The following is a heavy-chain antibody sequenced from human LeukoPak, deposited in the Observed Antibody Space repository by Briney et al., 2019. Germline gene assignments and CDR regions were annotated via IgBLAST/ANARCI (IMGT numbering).Heavy chain of an antibody. V-gene: IGHV4-30-4*01. CDR1: GGSISSGDYH. D-gene: IGHD3-22*01. CDR2: IYYSGST. CDR3: ARDSPIYDSSGEHNWFDP. Sequence: SQTLSLTCTVSGGSISSGDYHWSWICQPPGKGLEGIGYIYYSGSTYYNPSLKSRVTISVDTSKNQFSLKLSSVTAADTAVYYCARDSPIYDSSGEHNWFDPWGQGTLVTVSS. J-gene: IGHJ5*02.